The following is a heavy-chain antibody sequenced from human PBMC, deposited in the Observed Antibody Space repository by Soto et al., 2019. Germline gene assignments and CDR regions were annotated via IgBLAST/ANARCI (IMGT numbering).Heavy chain of an antibody. J-gene: IGHJ6*04. CDR2: IYSGGDT. CDR1: GFAVRHNY. Sequence: EVQLVESGGGLVQPGGSLRLSCTASGFAVRHNYMTWVRQAPGKGLEWVSLIYSGGDTAYADSVKDRFTISRHTSQNTPYLQMNSPRAEDTAVDYWARKTDSIPSGGDVWGKGTAVTVSS. D-gene: IGHD3-10*01. CDR3: ARKTDSIPSGGDV. V-gene: IGHV3-53*04.